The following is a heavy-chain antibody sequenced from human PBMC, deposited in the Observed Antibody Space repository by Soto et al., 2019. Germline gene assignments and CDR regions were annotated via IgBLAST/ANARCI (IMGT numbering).Heavy chain of an antibody. CDR3: AREGGSYEPPGHAFDI. D-gene: IGHD1-26*01. CDR1: GFTFSSYA. J-gene: IGHJ3*02. Sequence: QVQLVESGGGVVQPGRSLRLSCAASGFTFSSYAMHWVRQAPGKGLEWVAVISYDGSNKYYADSVKGRFTISRDNSKNTLYLQMNSLRAEDTAVYYCAREGGSYEPPGHAFDIWGQGTMVTVSS. V-gene: IGHV3-30-3*01. CDR2: ISYDGSNK.